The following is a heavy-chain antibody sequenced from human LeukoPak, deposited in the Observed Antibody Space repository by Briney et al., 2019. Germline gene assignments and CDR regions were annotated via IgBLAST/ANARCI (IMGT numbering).Heavy chain of an antibody. CDR1: GYTFTGYY. D-gene: IGHD5-18*01. CDR2: INPNSGGT. J-gene: IGHJ4*02. V-gene: IGHV1-2*02. Sequence: ASVKVYCKASGYTFTGYYMHWVRQAPGQGLEWMGWINPNSGGTNYAQKFQGRVTMTRDTSISTAYMELSRLRSDDTAVYYCARGRKGEDTAVGYWGQGTLVTVSS. CDR3: ARGRKGEDTAVGY.